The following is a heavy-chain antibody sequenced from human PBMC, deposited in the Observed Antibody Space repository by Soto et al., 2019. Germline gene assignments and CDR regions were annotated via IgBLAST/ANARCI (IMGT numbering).Heavy chain of an antibody. CDR1: GFLFNDYY. Sequence: PGGSLRLSCTASGFLFNDYYMSWIRQPPGKGLEWLAYIDGSSDYTYSADSVKGRFTTSRDNDKNSVFLQMNNLRADDTAVYYCARDRRFSSTNYFDFWGRGTLVTVSS. CDR2: IDGSSDYT. CDR3: ARDRRFSSTNYFDF. D-gene: IGHD2-8*01. J-gene: IGHJ4*02. V-gene: IGHV3-11*06.